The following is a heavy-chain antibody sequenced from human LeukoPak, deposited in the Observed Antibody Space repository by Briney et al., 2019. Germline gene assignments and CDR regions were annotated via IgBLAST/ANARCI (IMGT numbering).Heavy chain of an antibody. V-gene: IGHV4-59*01. D-gene: IGHD4-11*01. J-gene: IGHJ4*02. CDR1: GGSISGYY. CDR2: IYSSGST. Sequence: SETLSLTCTASGGSISGYYWSWIRQPPGKGLEWIGYIYSSGSTNYNPSLKSRVTISIDTSKNQFSLKLNSVTAADTAVYYCAREGTTVTHFDYWGQGTLVTVSS. CDR3: AREGTTVTHFDY.